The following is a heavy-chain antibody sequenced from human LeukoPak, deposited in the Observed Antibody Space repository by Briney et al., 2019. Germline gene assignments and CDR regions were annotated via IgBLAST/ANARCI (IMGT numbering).Heavy chain of an antibody. Sequence: GGSLRLSCTASGFTFGDYAMSWVRQAPGKGLEWVGFIRSKAYGGTTEYAASVKGRFTISRDDSKSIAYLQMNSLKAEDTAVYYCARDADVDTAANDAFDIWGQGTMVTVSS. D-gene: IGHD5-18*01. CDR1: GFTFGDYA. CDR2: IRSKAYGGTT. CDR3: ARDADVDTAANDAFDI. J-gene: IGHJ3*02. V-gene: IGHV3-49*04.